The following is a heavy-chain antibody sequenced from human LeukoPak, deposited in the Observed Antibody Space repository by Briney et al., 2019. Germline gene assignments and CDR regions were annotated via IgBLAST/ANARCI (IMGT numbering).Heavy chain of an antibody. V-gene: IGHV1-18*01. CDR1: GYTFTSYG. D-gene: IGHD2-15*01. CDR2: ISGYKGNT. Sequence: GASVKVSCKASGYTFTSYGISWVRQAPGQGLEWMGWISGYKGNTNYAQKLQGRVTMTRDTSISTAYMELSRLRSDDTAVYYCARGKAKVLLNGPPYYMDVWGKGTTVTVSS. J-gene: IGHJ6*03. CDR3: ARGKAKVLLNGPPYYMDV.